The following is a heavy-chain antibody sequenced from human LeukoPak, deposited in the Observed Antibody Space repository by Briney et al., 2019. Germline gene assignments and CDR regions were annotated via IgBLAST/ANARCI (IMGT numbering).Heavy chain of an antibody. D-gene: IGHD5-24*01. CDR3: ARDRYGDGFAHLDY. CDR1: GYTFTSYA. Sequence: ASVKVSCKSSGYTFTSYAIHWVRHGPGQGLEWMGWITPSGGTNYPQKFQGRVAITWDTSITTAYMDLSRLTSDDTAVYYCARDRYGDGFAHLDYWGQGALVTVSS. V-gene: IGHV1-2*02. J-gene: IGHJ4*02. CDR2: ITPSGGT.